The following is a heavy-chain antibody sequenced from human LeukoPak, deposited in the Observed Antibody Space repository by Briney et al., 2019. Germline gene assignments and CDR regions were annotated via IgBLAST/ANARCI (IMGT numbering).Heavy chain of an antibody. CDR2: ISGSGGGT. J-gene: IGHJ4*02. V-gene: IGHV3-23*01. CDR3: TTLTVASNFDY. CDR1: GFTFKSYA. Sequence: GGSLRPSCAASGFTFKSYAMNWVRQAPGKGLEWVSDISGSGGGTYHADSVKGRFTISRDNTKNSLYLQMNRLRVEDTAVYYCTTLTVASNFDYWGQGTLVTVSS. D-gene: IGHD6-19*01.